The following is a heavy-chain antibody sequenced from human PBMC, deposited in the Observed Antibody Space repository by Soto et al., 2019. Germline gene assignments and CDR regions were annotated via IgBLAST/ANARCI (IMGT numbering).Heavy chain of an antibody. CDR1: GFTFSSYG. CDR2: ISYDGSNK. V-gene: IGHV3-30*18. D-gene: IGHD6-19*01. J-gene: IGHJ4*02. CDR3: AKDLGKYSSGGGGDY. Sequence: QVQLVESGGGVVQPGRSLRLSCAASGFTFSSYGMHWVRQAPGKGLEWVAVISYDGSNKYYADSVKGRFTISRDNSKNTRCLQMNSLRAEDRAVYYCAKDLGKYSSGGGGDYWGQGTLVTVSS.